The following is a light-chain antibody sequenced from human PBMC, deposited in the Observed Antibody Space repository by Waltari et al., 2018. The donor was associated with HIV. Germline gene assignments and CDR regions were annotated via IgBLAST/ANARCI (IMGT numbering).Light chain of an antibody. J-gene: IGKJ5*01. Sequence: DIVMTQSPLSLPVTPGEPASISCRSSQSLLHSNGYNFLHWFLQKPGQSPQLLIDLGSERGSGVPDRFSGSGSGTDFTLKISRVEAGDVGVYYCRQALETLITFGQGTRLEIK. CDR2: LGS. CDR1: QSLLHSNGYNF. V-gene: IGKV2-28*01. CDR3: RQALETLIT.